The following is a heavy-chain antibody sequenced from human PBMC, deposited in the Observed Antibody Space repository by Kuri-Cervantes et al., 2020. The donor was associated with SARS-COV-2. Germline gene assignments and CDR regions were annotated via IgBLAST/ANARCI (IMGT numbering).Heavy chain of an antibody. CDR1: GFTVSTNY. V-gene: IGHV3-53*01. D-gene: IGHD6-19*01. CDR3: ARAGYSTGWFPDWYFDL. CDR2: IYSGGTT. J-gene: IGHJ2*01. Sequence: GGSLRLSCAASGFTVSTNYMSWVRQAPGKGLEWVSIIYSGGTTYYADSVKGRFTISRDNPKNTVNLQMNSLRGEDTALYYCARAGYSTGWFPDWYFDLWGRGTLVTVSS.